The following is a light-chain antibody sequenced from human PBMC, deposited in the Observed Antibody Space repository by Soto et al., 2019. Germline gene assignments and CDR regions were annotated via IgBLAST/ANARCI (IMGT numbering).Light chain of an antibody. J-gene: IGLJ2*01. CDR1: SSNIGAGYD. CDR3: QSYDSSLSAHVV. CDR2: GNS. Sequence: QPVLTQQPSVSGAPGQRVTISCTGSSSNIGAGYDVHWYQQLPGTAPKLLIYGNSNRPSGVPDRFSGSKSGTSASLAITGLQAEDEADYYCQSYDSSLSAHVVFGGGTKLTVL. V-gene: IGLV1-40*01.